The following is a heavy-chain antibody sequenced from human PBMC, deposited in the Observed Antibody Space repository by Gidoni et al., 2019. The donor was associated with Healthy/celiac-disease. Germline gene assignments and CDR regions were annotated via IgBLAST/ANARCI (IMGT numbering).Heavy chain of an antibody. J-gene: IGHJ6*02. CDR1: GVTFSRYA. Sequence: QFQLVQSGAEVKKPGSSVKVSCKASGVTFSRYAISWVRQAPGQGLEWMGRIIPIVGIANYAEKFQGRVTINADKSTSTAYMELSSLRSEDTAVYYCASGNGWDFLNYYYYGMDVWGQGTTVTVSS. CDR2: IIPIVGIA. D-gene: IGHD6-19*01. V-gene: IGHV1-69*04. CDR3: ASGNGWDFLNYYYYGMDV.